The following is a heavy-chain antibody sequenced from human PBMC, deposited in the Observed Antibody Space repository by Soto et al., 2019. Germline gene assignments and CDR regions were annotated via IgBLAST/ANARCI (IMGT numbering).Heavy chain of an antibody. CDR3: ARDVLSGWETDYYYYYGMDV. J-gene: IGHJ6*02. D-gene: IGHD6-19*01. Sequence: SSETLSLTCTVSGGSVSSGSYYRSWIRQPPGKGLEWIGYIYYSGSTNYNPSLKSRVTISVDTSKNQFSLKLSSVTAADTAVYYCARDVLSGWETDYYYYYGMDVWGQGTTVTVSS. CDR1: GGSVSSGSYY. V-gene: IGHV4-61*01. CDR2: IYYSGST.